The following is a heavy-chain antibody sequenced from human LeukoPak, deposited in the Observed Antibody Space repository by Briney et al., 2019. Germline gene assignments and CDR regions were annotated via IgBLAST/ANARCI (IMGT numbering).Heavy chain of an antibody. CDR2: INSDGRST. J-gene: IGHJ4*02. Sequence: PGGSLRLSCAASGFTFSSYWMHWVRQAPGKGLVWVSRINSDGRSTSYADSVKGRFTISRDNAKNSLYLQMNSLRAEDTAVYYCARDGLVVAGTSGDYWGQGTLVTVSS. V-gene: IGHV3-74*01. CDR1: GFTFSSYW. D-gene: IGHD6-19*01. CDR3: ARDGLVVAGTSGDY.